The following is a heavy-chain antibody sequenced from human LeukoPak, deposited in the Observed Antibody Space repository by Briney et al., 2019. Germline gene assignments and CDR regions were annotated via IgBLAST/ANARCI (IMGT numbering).Heavy chain of an antibody. CDR3: AREGSSRASEFDY. Sequence: GASVKVSCKASGDTFSSYAISWVRQAPGQGLEWMGGIIPIFGTANYAQKFQGRVTITADESTSTAYMELSSLRSEDTAVYYCAREGSSRASEFDYWGQGTLVTVSS. CDR2: IIPIFGTA. J-gene: IGHJ4*02. D-gene: IGHD2-2*01. CDR1: GDTFSSYA. V-gene: IGHV1-69*13.